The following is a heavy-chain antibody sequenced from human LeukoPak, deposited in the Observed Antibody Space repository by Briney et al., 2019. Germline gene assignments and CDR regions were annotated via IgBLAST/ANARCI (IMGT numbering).Heavy chain of an antibody. CDR2: ISPTGSTT. V-gene: IGHV3-74*01. CDR1: GFSFSGHW. J-gene: IGHJ4*02. Sequence: GGSLTLSCTAAGFSFSGHWMHWARQLPGKGLVWVPRISPTGSTTSYADSVKGRFTVSRDNAKNTLYLQVNNLRAEDTAVYYCARGPNSNWSGLDFWGQGTLLTVSS. D-gene: IGHD6-6*01. CDR3: ARGPNSNWSGLDF.